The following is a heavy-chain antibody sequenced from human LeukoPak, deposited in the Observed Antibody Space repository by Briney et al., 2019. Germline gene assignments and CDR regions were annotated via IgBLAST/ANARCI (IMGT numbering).Heavy chain of an antibody. CDR1: GFTFSSYA. Sequence: GGSLGLSCAASGFTFSSYAMHWVRQAPGKGLEWVAVISYDGSNKYYADSVKGRFTISRDNAKDTLYLQMNSLRAEDTAVYYCASTYDSTYYFDYWGQGTLVTVSS. V-gene: IGHV3-30-3*01. D-gene: IGHD3-22*01. CDR3: ASTYDSTYYFDY. J-gene: IGHJ4*02. CDR2: ISYDGSNK.